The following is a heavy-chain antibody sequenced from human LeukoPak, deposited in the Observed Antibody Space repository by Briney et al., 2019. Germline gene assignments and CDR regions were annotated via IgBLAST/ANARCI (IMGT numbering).Heavy chain of an antibody. Sequence: SGTLSLTCAVYGGSFSGYYWSWIRQPPGKGLEWIGEINHSGSTNYNPSLKSRVTISVDTSKNQFSLKLSSVTAADTAVYYCARGPDSSGWYVWGQGTTVTVSS. J-gene: IGHJ6*02. CDR2: INHSGST. CDR3: ARGPDSSGWYV. V-gene: IGHV4-34*01. CDR1: GGSFSGYY. D-gene: IGHD6-19*01.